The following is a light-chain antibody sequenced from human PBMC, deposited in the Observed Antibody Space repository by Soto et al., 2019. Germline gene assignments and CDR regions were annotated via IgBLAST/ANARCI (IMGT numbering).Light chain of an antibody. CDR1: QSVSSY. J-gene: IGKJ2*01. Sequence: EIVLTQSPATLSLSPGERATLSCRASQSVSSYLAWYQQKPGQAPRLLIYDASNRATGIPARFSGSGSGTDFTLTISSLEPEEFAVYYCQQRSNWPPYTFGQGTKREIK. CDR3: QQRSNWPPYT. V-gene: IGKV3-11*01. CDR2: DAS.